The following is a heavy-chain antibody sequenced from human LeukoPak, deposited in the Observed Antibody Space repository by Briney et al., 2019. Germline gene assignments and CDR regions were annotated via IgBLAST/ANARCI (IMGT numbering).Heavy chain of an antibody. V-gene: IGHV1-69*04. D-gene: IGHD2-21*01. CDR2: ITPILGIA. J-gene: IGHJ4*02. CDR1: GGTFSSYA. CDR3: ARVDEFPDY. Sequence: ASVNVSCKASGGTFSSYAISWVRQAPGQGLEWMGRITPILGIANYAQKFQGRVTITADKSTSTAYMELSSLRSVDTPVYYCARVDEFPDYWGQGTLVTVSS.